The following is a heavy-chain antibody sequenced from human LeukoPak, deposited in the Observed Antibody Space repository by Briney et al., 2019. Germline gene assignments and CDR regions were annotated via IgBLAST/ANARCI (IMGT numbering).Heavy chain of an antibody. V-gene: IGHV1-24*01. Sequence: ASVKVSCKVSGYTLTELSMHWVRQAPGKGLEWMGGFDPEDGETIYAQKFQGRVTMTEDTSTDTAYMELSSLRSEDTAVYYCGTGRVKQDFWSGYFDYWGQGTLVNGPS. CDR2: FDPEDGET. D-gene: IGHD3-3*01. CDR3: GTGRVKQDFWSGYFDY. CDR1: GYTLTELS. J-gene: IGHJ4*02.